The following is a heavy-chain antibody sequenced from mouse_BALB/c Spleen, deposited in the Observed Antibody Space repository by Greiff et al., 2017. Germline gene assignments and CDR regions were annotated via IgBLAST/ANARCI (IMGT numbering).Heavy chain of an antibody. V-gene: IGHV1S81*02. CDR3: GRNEDVAY. CDR2: INPSDGRT. Sequence: QVQLQQPGAGLVKPGASVKLSCTASGYTFTSYWMHWVKQRPGQGLEWMGEINPSDGRTNYNEKFKSKATLTEDNSSSTAYMQHSSLTSEDASFYYCGRNEDVAYWGQGTTVTVSS. J-gene: IGHJ2*01. CDR1: GYTFTSYW.